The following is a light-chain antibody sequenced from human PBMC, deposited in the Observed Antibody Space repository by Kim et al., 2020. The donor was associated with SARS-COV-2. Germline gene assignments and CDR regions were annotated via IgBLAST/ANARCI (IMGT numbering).Light chain of an antibody. CDR3: EQRSKWAPGGT. CDR2: EAT. CDR1: EGVDND. Sequence: GERETRAGRDGEGVDNDLDWDKKKPGQAPRLLIYEATNRATGVPARFRGRGSGTDVTRTISSREPEDRGVNYCEQRSKWAPGGTLGEGTKREIK. J-gene: IGKJ2*01. V-gene: IGKV3-11*01.